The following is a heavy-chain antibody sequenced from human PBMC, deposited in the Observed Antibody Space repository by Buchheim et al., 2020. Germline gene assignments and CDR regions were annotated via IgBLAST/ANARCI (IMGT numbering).Heavy chain of an antibody. Sequence: QVQLVQSGAEVKKPGSSVKVSCKASGGTFSSYAISWVRQAPGQGLEWMGGIIPIFGTANYAQKFQGRVTITADKSTSTAYMELGSLRYEETDMYYCARDRQPHIVVVTATQLQYYGMDVWGQGNT. CDR2: IIPIFGTA. CDR3: ARDRQPHIVVVTATQLQYYGMDV. D-gene: IGHD2-21*02. CDR1: GGTFSSYA. V-gene: IGHV1-69*06. J-gene: IGHJ6*01.